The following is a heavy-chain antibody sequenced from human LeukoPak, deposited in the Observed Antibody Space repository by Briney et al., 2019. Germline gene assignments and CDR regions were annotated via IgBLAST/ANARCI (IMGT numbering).Heavy chain of an antibody. Sequence: ASVNVSCKGSGYKFISYAMNWVRQAPGQGPEWMGWFNTDTGNPTYARGFTGQYVFSVDTSVTTAYLQINSLRIEDTAVYYCARGGYYGGSGTYGFFDYWGQGSLVTVSS. CDR1: GYKFISYA. CDR3: ARGGYYGGSGTYGFFDY. J-gene: IGHJ4*03. D-gene: IGHD3-10*01. CDR2: FNTDTGNP. V-gene: IGHV7-4-1*02.